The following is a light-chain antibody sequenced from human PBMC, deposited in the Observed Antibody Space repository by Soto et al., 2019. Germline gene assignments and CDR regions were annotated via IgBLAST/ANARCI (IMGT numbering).Light chain of an antibody. J-gene: IGKJ4*01. CDR1: QGISSY. CDR2: AAS. V-gene: IGKV1-9*01. CDR3: QQLNSYPLT. Sequence: LTRSPSALTAAVGDRVTITCRACQGISSYLAWYQQKPGKAPKLLIYAASTLQSGVPSRFSGSGSGTDFTLTISSLQPEDFATYYCQQLNSYPLTFGGGTKVDI.